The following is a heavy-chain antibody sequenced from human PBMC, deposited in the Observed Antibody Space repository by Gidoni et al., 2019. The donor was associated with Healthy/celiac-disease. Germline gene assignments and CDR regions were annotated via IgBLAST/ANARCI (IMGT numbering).Heavy chain of an antibody. CDR3: ARDGGGRDY. Sequence: QVQLQESGPGLVKPSQTLSLTCPVSGGSISRGSYYWSWIRQPAGKGLEWIGRIYTSGSTNYNPSLKSRGTISVDTSKNQFSLKLCSVTAADTAVYYCARDGGGRDYWGQGTLVTVSS. CDR1: GGSISRGSYY. J-gene: IGHJ4*02. CDR2: IYTSGST. V-gene: IGHV4-61*02. D-gene: IGHD3-16*01.